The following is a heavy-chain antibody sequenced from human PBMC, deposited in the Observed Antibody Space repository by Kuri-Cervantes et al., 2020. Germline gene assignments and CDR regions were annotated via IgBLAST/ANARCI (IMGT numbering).Heavy chain of an antibody. CDR2: IKQDGSEK. J-gene: IGHJ4*02. CDR3: ARSFDY. CDR1: GFTFSNYG. V-gene: IGHV3-7*01. Sequence: GGSLRLSCAASGFTFSNYGMHWVRQAPGKGLEWVANIKQDGSEKYYVDSVKGRFTISRDNAKNSLYLQMNSLRAEDTAVYYCARSFDYWGQGTLVTVSS.